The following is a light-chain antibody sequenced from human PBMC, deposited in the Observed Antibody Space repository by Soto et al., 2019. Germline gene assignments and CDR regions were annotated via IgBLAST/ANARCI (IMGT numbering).Light chain of an antibody. CDR2: WAS. CDR1: QSDLYTSNNKNY. Sequence: DIVVTRPAGSGGGFLCDGDTVNGESGQSDLYTSNNKNYLSWYQQKPRHPPNLLIYWASTRESGVPDRFSGSGSGTDFTLTISSLQAEDVAVYYCQHYYNTPPNFGGGTKVDI. CDR3: QHYYNTPPN. V-gene: IGKV4-1*01. J-gene: IGKJ4*01.